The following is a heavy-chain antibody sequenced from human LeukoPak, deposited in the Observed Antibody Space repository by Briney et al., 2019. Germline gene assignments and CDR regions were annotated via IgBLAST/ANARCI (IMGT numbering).Heavy chain of an antibody. CDR1: GFTFSTYW. V-gene: IGHV3-23*01. CDR3: AKVGPYYDLWSGYFSDY. D-gene: IGHD3-3*01. CDR2: ISGSGGGT. J-gene: IGHJ4*02. Sequence: PGGSLRLSCAASGFTFSTYWMHWVRQAPGKGLEWVSAISGSGGGTYYADSVKGRFTISRDNSKNTLYLQMNSLRGEDTAVYYCAKVGPYYDLWSGYFSDYWGQGTLVTVSS.